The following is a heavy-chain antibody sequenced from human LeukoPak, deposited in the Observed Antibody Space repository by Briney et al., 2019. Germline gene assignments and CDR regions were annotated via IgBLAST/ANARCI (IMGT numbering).Heavy chain of an antibody. D-gene: IGHD6-6*01. Sequence: GSLRLSCGASGFTFSSFGMHWVRQAPGKGLEWVAVIWSDGSNQYYADSVKGRFTITRDNSKNTLYLQMNSLRAEDTAVYYCARETQYSSSSEYYYYYGMDVWGQGTTVTVSS. CDR1: GFTFSSFG. J-gene: IGHJ6*02. CDR2: IWSDGSNQ. CDR3: ARETQYSSSSEYYYYYGMDV. V-gene: IGHV3-33*01.